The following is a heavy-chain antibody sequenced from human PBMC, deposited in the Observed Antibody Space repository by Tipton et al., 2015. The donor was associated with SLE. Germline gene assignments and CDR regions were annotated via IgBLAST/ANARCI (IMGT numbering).Heavy chain of an antibody. CDR2: ISVYNGNT. J-gene: IGHJ4*02. D-gene: IGHD2-8*02. CDR1: GYMFRNYG. V-gene: IGHV1-18*01. Sequence: QLVQSGAEVKKPGASVKVSCQASGYMFRNYGISWVRQAPGQGLEWMGWISVYNGNTIYAQKFQGRITMTTDTSTDTAYIELGSLTSDDTAVYYCARDYRWLAARLFDFWGQGTLVTVSS. CDR3: ARDYRWLAARLFDF.